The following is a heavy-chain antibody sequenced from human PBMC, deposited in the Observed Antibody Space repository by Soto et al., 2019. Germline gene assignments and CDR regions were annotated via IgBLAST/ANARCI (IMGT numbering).Heavy chain of an antibody. CDR1: GYTFTSYG. D-gene: IGHD3-3*01. J-gene: IGHJ6*02. CDR3: ARVLYDFWSGYYTHYFYYGMDV. V-gene: IGHV1-18*01. CDR2: ISAYNGNT. Sequence: QVQLVQSGAEVKKPGASVKVSCKASGYTFTSYGISWVRQAPGQGLEWMGWISAYNGNTNYAQKLQGRVTMTTETSTSTAYMELRSLRSDDTAVYYCARVLYDFWSGYYTHYFYYGMDVWGQGTTVTVSS.